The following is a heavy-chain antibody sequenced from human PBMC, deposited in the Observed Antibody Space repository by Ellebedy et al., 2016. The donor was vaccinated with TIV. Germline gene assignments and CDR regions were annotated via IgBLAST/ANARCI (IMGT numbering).Heavy chain of an antibody. Sequence: MPSETLSLTCTVSGGPVASSSHFWSWIRQPPGKGLEYIGSVYYSGRPYYNPSFKSRVTLSADTSKNQFSLNLRTVTAADTAVYYCARTDPWQPIDDWGQGILVSVSS. D-gene: IGHD2-21*02. CDR2: VYYSGRP. CDR1: GGPVASSSHF. V-gene: IGHV4-39*01. J-gene: IGHJ4*02. CDR3: ARTDPWQPIDD.